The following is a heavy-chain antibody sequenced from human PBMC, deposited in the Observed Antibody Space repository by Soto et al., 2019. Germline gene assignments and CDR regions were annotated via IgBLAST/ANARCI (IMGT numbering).Heavy chain of an antibody. CDR2: ISYDGSNK. CDR3: ANFRVYCSSTSCYYYYYYYMDV. J-gene: IGHJ6*03. V-gene: IGHV3-30*18. Sequence: GGSLRLSCAASGFTFSSYGMHWVRQAPGKGLEWVAVISYDGSNKYYADSVKGRFTISRDNSKNTLYLQMNSLRAEDTAVYYCANFRVYCSSTSCYYYYYYYMDVWGKGTTVTVSS. D-gene: IGHD2-2*01. CDR1: GFTFSSYG.